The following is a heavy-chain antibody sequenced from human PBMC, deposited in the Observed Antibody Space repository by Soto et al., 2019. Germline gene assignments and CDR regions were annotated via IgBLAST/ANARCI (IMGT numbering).Heavy chain of an antibody. CDR2: IYPGDSDT. J-gene: IGHJ4*02. Sequence: GESLKISCKGSGYSFTTYWIGGVRQMPGKGLEWMGIIYPGDSDTRYSPSFQGQVTISADKYISTAYLQWSSLKASDTAMYYCARKDSSSAFDYWGQGTLVTVSS. CDR1: GYSFTTYW. CDR3: ARKDSSSAFDY. D-gene: IGHD3-22*01. V-gene: IGHV5-51*01.